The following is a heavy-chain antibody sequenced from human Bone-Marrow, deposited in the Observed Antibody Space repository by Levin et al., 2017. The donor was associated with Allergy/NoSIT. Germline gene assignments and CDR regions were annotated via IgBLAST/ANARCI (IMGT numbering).Heavy chain of an antibody. CDR1: GFTFSSYS. CDR3: ARDDYGGNSGDSLDY. D-gene: IGHD4-23*01. Sequence: GGSLRLSCAASGFTFSSYSMNWVRQAPGKGLEWVSSISSSSSYIYYADSVKGRFTISRDNAKNSLYLQMNSLRAEDTAVYYCARDDYGGNSGDSLDYWGQGTLVTVSS. V-gene: IGHV3-21*01. CDR2: ISSSSSYI. J-gene: IGHJ4*02.